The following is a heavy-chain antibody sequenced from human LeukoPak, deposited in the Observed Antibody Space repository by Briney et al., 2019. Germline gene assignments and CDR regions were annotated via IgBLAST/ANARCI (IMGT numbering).Heavy chain of an antibody. CDR1: GYTFTGYY. CDR2: INPNSGGT. D-gene: IGHD3-10*01. J-gene: IGHJ4*02. CDR3: ARDGLWFGELLYGGFDY. Sequence: ASVKVSCKASGYTFTGYYIHWVRQAPGQGLEWMGWINPNSGGTNYAQKFQGRDTITADESTCTAYMELSSLRSEDTAVYYCARDGLWFGELLYGGFDYWGQGTLVTVSS. V-gene: IGHV1-2*02.